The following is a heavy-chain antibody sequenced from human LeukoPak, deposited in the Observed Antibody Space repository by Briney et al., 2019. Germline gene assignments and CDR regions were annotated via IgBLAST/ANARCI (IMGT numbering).Heavy chain of an antibody. D-gene: IGHD6-6*01. Sequence: GGSLRLSCAASGFTFPRHWMSWVRQAPGKGLEWVANIKQDANEKNYVDSVKGRFTTSRDNAKNSLYLQMNSLRAEDTAVYYCARDISPQLVVDNWGQGTLVTVSS. J-gene: IGHJ4*02. CDR1: GFTFPRHW. V-gene: IGHV3-7*03. CDR3: ARDISPQLVVDN. CDR2: IKQDANEK.